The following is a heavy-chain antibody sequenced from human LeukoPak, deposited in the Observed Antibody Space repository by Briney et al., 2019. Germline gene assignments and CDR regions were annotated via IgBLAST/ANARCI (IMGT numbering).Heavy chain of an antibody. CDR2: ISSSSSTI. CDR1: GFTFSTYI. Sequence: GGSLRLSCAASGFTFSTYIMNWVRQAPGKGLEWVSYISSSSSTIYYADSVKGRFTISRDNAKNSLYLQMNSLRDEDTAVYYCARVSRGSSGYLIDYWGQGTLVTVSS. V-gene: IGHV3-48*02. J-gene: IGHJ4*02. D-gene: IGHD3-22*01. CDR3: ARVSRGSSGYLIDY.